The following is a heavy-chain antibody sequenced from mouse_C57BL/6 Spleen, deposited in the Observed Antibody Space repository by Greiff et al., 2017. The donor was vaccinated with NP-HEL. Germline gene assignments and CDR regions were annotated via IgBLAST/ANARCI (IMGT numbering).Heavy chain of an antibody. CDR1: GYAFSSSW. CDR3: ARGGVYDYDGLYYLDY. J-gene: IGHJ2*01. Sequence: QVQLQQSGPELVKPGASVKISCKASGYAFSSSWMNWVKQRPGQGLEWIGRIYPGDGDTNYNGKFKGKATLTADKSSSTAYMQLSSLTSEDSAVYFCARGGVYDYDGLYYLDYWGQGTTLTVSA. D-gene: IGHD2-4*01. CDR2: IYPGDGDT. V-gene: IGHV1-82*01.